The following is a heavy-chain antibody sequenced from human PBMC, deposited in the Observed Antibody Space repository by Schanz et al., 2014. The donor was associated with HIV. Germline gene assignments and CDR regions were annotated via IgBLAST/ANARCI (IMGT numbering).Heavy chain of an antibody. CDR1: GFTFCSYG. Sequence: QVQLVESGGGVVQPGRSLRLSCAASGFTFCSYGMHWVRQAPGKGLEWVAVISYDGSNKYYTDSVKGRFTISRDNSKNTXXXXXXXXXXXXXXXXXXXXXXGXDXXSGYYNYYSMDVWGQGTTVTVSS. D-gene: IGHD3-3*01. CDR3: XXXXGXDXXSGYYNYYSMDV. J-gene: IGHJ6*02. V-gene: IGHV3-30*03. CDR2: ISYDGSNK.